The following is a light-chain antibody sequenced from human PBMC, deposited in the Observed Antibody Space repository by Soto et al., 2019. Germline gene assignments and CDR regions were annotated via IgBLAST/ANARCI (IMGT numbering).Light chain of an antibody. CDR1: QSVRSRY. CDR2: GAF. CDR3: QQRNIWPPVT. Sequence: EIVMTQSPATLSVSPWERATLSCRASQSVRSRYLTWDQQKPGQPPRLLIYGAFNRAAGIPARFSGSGSGTDFTLTISSLEPEDSAVYYCQQRNIWPPVTFGQGTRLEIK. V-gene: IGKV3D-20*02. J-gene: IGKJ5*01.